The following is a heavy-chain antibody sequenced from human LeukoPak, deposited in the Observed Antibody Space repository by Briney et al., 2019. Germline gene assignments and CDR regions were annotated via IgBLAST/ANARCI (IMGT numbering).Heavy chain of an antibody. CDR2: INRGGSSA. CDR3: ARDPNGDYLGAFDI. Sequence: PGGSLRLSCAASGFXFSSHWIYWVRQVPGKGLVWVSSINRGGSSAIYADSVKGRFTVSRDNFKNTLYLQMNSLRAEDTAVYYCARDPNGDYLGAFDIWDQGTMVTVSS. D-gene: IGHD2-8*01. J-gene: IGHJ3*02. CDR1: GFXFSSHW. V-gene: IGHV3-74*01.